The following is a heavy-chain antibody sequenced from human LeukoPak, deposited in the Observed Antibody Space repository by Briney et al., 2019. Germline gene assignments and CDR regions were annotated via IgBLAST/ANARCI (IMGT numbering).Heavy chain of an antibody. CDR2: IYHSGNT. V-gene: IGHV4-34*01. CDR3: ARLNDSSYYFDY. CDR1: GGSFSGYY. Sequence: KPSETLSLTCAVYGGSFSGYYWSWIRQPPGKGLEWVGEIYHSGNTNYNPSLKSRLTISLDKSKNEFSLRLSSVTAADTAVYYCARLNDSSYYFDYWGQGTLVTVSS. D-gene: IGHD3-22*01. J-gene: IGHJ4*02.